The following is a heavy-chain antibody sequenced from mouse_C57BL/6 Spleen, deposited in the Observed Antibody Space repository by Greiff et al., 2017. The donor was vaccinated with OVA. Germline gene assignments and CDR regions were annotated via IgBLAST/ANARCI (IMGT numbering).Heavy chain of an antibody. CDR2: IDPSDSYT. CDR3: ARWGNDYFDY. J-gene: IGHJ2*01. Sequence: VQLQQPGAELVMPGASVKLSCKASGYTFTSYWMHWVKQRPGQGLEWIGEIDPSDSYTNYNQKFKGKSTLTVDKSSSTAYMQLSSLTSEDSAVYYCARWGNDYFDYWGQGTTLTVSS. CDR1: GYTFTSYW. V-gene: IGHV1-69*01. D-gene: IGHD2-1*01.